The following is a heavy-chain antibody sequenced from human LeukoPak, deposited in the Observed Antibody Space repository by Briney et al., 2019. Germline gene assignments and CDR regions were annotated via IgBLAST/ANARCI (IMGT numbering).Heavy chain of an antibody. CDR2: IIPIFGTA. CDR1: GYTFTSYG. V-gene: IGHV1-69*13. J-gene: IGHJ5*02. CDR3: AGDGWFFGVVTTNWFDP. D-gene: IGHD3-3*01. Sequence: GASVKVSCKASGYTFTSYGISWVRQAPGQGLEWMGGIIPIFGTANYAQKFQGRVTITADESTSTAYMELSSLRSEDTAVYYCAGDGWFFGVVTTNWFDPWGQGTLVTVSS.